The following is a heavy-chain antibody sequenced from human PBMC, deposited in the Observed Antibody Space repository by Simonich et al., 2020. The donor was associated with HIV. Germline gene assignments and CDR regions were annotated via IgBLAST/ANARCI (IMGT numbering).Heavy chain of an antibody. D-gene: IGHD3-22*01. J-gene: IGHJ4*02. CDR3: ARGVDLYDSSPRGFDY. Sequence: QVQLQQWGAGLLKPSETLSLTCAVYGGSFSGYYWNWIRQPPGKGLEWIGEMKHRGSTNHNPSLMSRVPISVDTSKNQFSLKLSAVTAADTAVYYCARGVDLYDSSPRGFDYWAQGTLVTVSS. V-gene: IGHV4-34*01. CDR1: GGSFSGYY. CDR2: MKHRGST.